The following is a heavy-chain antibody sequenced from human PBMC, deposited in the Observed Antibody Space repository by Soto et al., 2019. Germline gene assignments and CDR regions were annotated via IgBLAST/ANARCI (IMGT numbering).Heavy chain of an antibody. CDR1: GYTFTSYG. V-gene: IGHV1-18*01. J-gene: IGHJ6*02. CDR2: ISAYNGNT. Sequence: ASVKVSCKASGYTFTSYGISWVRQAPGQGLEWMGWISAYNGNTNYAQKLQGRVTMTTDTSTSTAYMELRSLRSDATAVYYCARGWLRFNYYYYYGMDVWGQGTTVTVSS. CDR3: ARGWLRFNYYYYYGMDV. D-gene: IGHD5-12*01.